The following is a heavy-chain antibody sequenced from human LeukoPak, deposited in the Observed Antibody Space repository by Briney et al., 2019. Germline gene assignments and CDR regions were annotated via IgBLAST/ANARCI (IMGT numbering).Heavy chain of an antibody. CDR2: IYAGGSK. Sequence: GSLILSCAASGFIVSSNYMSWVRQAPGKGLEWVSIIYAGGSKYYGDSVKGRFTISRDNSKNTVDLQMDSLRDEDTAVYYCARGFYYDKTGYINWGQGTLVTVSS. CDR3: ARGFYYDKTGYIN. V-gene: IGHV3-53*01. J-gene: IGHJ4*02. CDR1: GFIVSSNY. D-gene: IGHD3-16*01.